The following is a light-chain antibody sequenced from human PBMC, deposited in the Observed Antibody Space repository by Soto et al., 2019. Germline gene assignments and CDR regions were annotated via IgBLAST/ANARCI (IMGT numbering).Light chain of an antibody. J-gene: IGKJ1*01. CDR1: QSVNNY. Sequence: IVLTQSPGTLSLSPGERATLSCRASQSVNNYLAWHQQKPGQAPRLLIYKASSRATGIPDRFSGSGSGTDFTLTISRLEPEDFAVYYCQKYSSTPRTFGQGTRVEI. V-gene: IGKV3-20*01. CDR3: QKYSSTPRT. CDR2: KAS.